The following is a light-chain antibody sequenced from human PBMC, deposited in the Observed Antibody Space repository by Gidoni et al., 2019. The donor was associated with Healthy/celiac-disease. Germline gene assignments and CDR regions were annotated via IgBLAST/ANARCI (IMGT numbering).Light chain of an antibody. CDR1: QSVSSSY. Sequence: ELVLTQSTGTLFLSTGERATLSCRASQSVSSSYLAWYQQKPGQAPRLLIYGASSRATGIPDRFSGSGSGTDFTLTISRLEPEDFAVYYCQQYGSSPYTFGQGTKLEIK. CDR3: QQYGSSPYT. J-gene: IGKJ2*01. CDR2: GAS. V-gene: IGKV3-20*01.